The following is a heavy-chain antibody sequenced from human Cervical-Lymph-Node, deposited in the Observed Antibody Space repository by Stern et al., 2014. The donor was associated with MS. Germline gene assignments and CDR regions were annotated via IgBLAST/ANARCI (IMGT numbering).Heavy chain of an antibody. CDR3: VRPDIMGTIWN. V-gene: IGHV4-39*01. Sequence: QVQLQESGPGLVKPSETLSLTCTVSGGSITSSSYYWGWIRQPPGRGLEYIGTVYYTGSTFYDPSLKSRVTISADTSKNTVPLKLPSVTAADTAVYYCVRPDIMGTIWNWGQGTLVTVSS. CDR2: VYYTGST. D-gene: IGHD1-26*01. CDR1: GGSITSSSYY. J-gene: IGHJ4*02.